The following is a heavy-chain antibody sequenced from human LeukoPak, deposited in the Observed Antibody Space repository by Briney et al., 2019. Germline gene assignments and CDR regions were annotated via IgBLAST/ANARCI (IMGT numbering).Heavy chain of an antibody. Sequence: ASVKVSCKASGYTFTGYYMHWVRQAPGQGLEWMGWINPNSGGTNYAQKFQGRVTMTRDTSISTAYMELSRLRSDDTAVYYCARDECSSTGCYPDYWGQGTLVTVSS. V-gene: IGHV1-2*02. J-gene: IGHJ4*02. CDR2: INPNSGGT. D-gene: IGHD2-2*01. CDR3: ARDECSSTGCYPDY. CDR1: GYTFTGYY.